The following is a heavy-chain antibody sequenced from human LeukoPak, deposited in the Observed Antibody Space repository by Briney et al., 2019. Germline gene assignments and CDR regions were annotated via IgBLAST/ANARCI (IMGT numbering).Heavy chain of an antibody. CDR1: GFTFSSYW. D-gene: IGHD3-10*01. V-gene: IGHV3-30*18. Sequence: PGGSLRLSCAASGFTFSSYWMSWVRQAPGKGLEWVSVISYDGSNKYYADSVKGRFTISRDNSKNTLYLQMSSLRAEDTAVYYCAKTLDRLLWFGPIDYWGQGTLVTVSS. CDR3: AKTLDRLLWFGPIDY. CDR2: ISYDGSNK. J-gene: IGHJ4*02.